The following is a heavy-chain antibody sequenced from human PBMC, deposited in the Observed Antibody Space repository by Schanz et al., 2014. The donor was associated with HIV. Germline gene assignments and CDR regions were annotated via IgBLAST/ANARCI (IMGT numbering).Heavy chain of an antibody. D-gene: IGHD2-15*01. CDR2: INPKSGDT. CDR1: AYTFTGYY. Sequence: QLQLVQSGAGVKKPGASVKVSCKASAYTFTGYYMHWVRQAPGQGLEWIGWINPKSGDTNYAQKFQGRVTMTRDTSISPAYMELSRLRSDDTAVYYCARGRSGYCSGGSCPYGRYYFDYWGQGTLVTVSS. CDR3: ARGRSGYCSGGSCPYGRYYFDY. V-gene: IGHV1-2*02. J-gene: IGHJ4*02.